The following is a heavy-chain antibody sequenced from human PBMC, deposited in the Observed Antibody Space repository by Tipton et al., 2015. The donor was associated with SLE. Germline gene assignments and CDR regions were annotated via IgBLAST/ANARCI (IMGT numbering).Heavy chain of an antibody. Sequence: TLSLTCAVSGYSISSGYYWGWIRQPPGKGLEWIGSIYHSGNTYYNPSLKSRVTISIDTSKNQFSLKLSSVTAADTAVYYCARRCSSTSCPFDYWGQGTLVTVSS. CDR3: ARRCSSTSCPFDY. CDR2: IYHSGNT. V-gene: IGHV4-38-2*01. J-gene: IGHJ4*02. D-gene: IGHD2-2*01. CDR1: GYSISSGYY.